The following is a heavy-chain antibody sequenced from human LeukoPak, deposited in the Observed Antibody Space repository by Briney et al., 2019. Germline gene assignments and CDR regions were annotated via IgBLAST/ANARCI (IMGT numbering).Heavy chain of an antibody. CDR2: INPNNCDT. D-gene: IGHD1-7*01. V-gene: IGHV1-2*02. CDR3: ARFLFGTKFYFDF. CDR1: GYTFSAYY. J-gene: IGHJ4*02. Sequence: ASVNVSCKASGYTFSAYYIHWVRQAPGHGLEWMGWINPNNCDTDYAQRFQGRVTMTSDTSNSTAYMELTGLSFDDTAVYYCARFLFGTKFYFDFWGQGTLVTVSS.